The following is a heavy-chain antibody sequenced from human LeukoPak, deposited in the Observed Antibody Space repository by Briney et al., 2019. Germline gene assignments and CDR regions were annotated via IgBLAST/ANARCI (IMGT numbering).Heavy chain of an antibody. CDR3: AKDLYGAYYDFWSGYSPVDY. CDR1: GFTFSSYA. J-gene: IGHJ4*02. D-gene: IGHD3-3*01. CDR2: ISGSGGST. V-gene: IGHV3-23*01. Sequence: GGSLRLSCAASGFTFSSYAMSWVRQAPGKGLEWASAISGSGGSTYYADSVKGRFTISRDNSKNTLYLQMNSLRAEDTAVDYCAKDLYGAYYDFWSGYSPVDYWGQGTLVTVSS.